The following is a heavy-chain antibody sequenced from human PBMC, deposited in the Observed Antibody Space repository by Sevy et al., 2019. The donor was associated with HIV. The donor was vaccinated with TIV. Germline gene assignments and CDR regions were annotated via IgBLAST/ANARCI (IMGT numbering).Heavy chain of an antibody. D-gene: IGHD2-2*01. CDR2: LSFACGRI. Sequence: GESLKISCVASGFTFSKYSMSWVRQTPGKGLEWVSTLSFACGRISYAASVKGRFTMSRDDSRNTFYLQMDSLRAEDTAIYYCAREGCSKPHDYWGQGTLVTVSS. CDR3: AREGCSKPHDY. V-gene: IGHV3-23*01. CDR1: GFTFSKYS. J-gene: IGHJ4*02.